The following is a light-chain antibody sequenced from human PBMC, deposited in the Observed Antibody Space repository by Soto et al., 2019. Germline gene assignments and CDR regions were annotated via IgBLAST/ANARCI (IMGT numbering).Light chain of an antibody. CDR3: QQYNNWPRT. J-gene: IGKJ1*01. Sequence: TQLPGTRALSPGEGSTLSCSANESVSSSYIAWDQQSPGQAPGQLSHCATPRATDIPARYSGSRSGTEFTHSINSLQSEDFAVYYCQQYNNWPRTFGQGSRGDIK. CDR2: CAT. CDR1: ESVSSS. V-gene: IGKV3-15*01.